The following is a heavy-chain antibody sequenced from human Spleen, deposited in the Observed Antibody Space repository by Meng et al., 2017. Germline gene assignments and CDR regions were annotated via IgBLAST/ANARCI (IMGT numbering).Heavy chain of an antibody. J-gene: IGHJ4*02. CDR2: IYTSGST. V-gene: IGHV4-61*02. CDR1: GGSISSGSYY. Sequence: SETLSLTCTVSGGSISSGSYYWSWIRQPAGKGLEWIGRIYTSGSTNYNPSLKSRVTKSVDTSKNQFSLKLSAVTAAHTDVYYCARGPTTMAHDFDYWGQGTLVTVSS. D-gene: IGHD4-11*01. CDR3: ARGPTTMAHDFDY.